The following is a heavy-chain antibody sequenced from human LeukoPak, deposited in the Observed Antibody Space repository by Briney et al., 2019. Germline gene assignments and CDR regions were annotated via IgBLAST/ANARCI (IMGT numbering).Heavy chain of an antibody. Sequence: GGSLRLSCAASGFTFDDYGMNWARQAPGKGLEWVSSISSSSSYIYYADSVKGRFTFSRDNAKNSLSLQMNSLRAEDTAVYYCARDGEVGVGRWFDPWGQGTLVTVSS. J-gene: IGHJ5*02. CDR2: ISSSSSYI. D-gene: IGHD1-26*01. V-gene: IGHV3-21*01. CDR1: GFTFDDYG. CDR3: ARDGEVGVGRWFDP.